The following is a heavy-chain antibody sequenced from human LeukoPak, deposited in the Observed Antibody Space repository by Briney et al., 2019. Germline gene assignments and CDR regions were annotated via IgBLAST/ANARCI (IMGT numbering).Heavy chain of an antibody. CDR2: FDPEDGET. CDR1: GYTLTELF. CDR3: ATRLPGIQLWPWNWYFDL. D-gene: IGHD5-18*01. J-gene: IGHJ2*01. Sequence: AASVKVSCKVSGYTLTELFMHWVRQAPGKGLEWMGGFDPEDGETIYAQKFQGRVTMTEDTSTDTAYMELSSLRSEDTAVYYCATRLPGIQLWPWNWYFDLWGRGTLATVSS. V-gene: IGHV1-24*01.